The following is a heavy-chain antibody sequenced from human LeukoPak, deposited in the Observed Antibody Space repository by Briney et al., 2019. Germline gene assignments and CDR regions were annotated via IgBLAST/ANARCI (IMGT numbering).Heavy chain of an antibody. CDR2: IYYSGST. Sequence: SETLSLTCTVSGGSISSYYWSWIRQPPGKGLEWIGYIYYSGSTNYNPSLKSRVTISVDTSNNQFSLKLSSVTAADTAVYYCARGSSAWFGELQDLDYWGQGTLVTVSS. V-gene: IGHV4-59*01. CDR1: GGSISSYY. J-gene: IGHJ4*02. CDR3: ARGSSAWFGELQDLDY. D-gene: IGHD3-10*01.